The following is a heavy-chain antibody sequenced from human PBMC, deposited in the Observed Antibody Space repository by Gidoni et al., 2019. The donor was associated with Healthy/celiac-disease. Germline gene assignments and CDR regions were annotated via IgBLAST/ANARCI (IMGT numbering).Heavy chain of an antibody. J-gene: IGHJ6*02. CDR1: GFTFSSYS. CDR2: ISSSSSYI. D-gene: IGHD3-22*01. V-gene: IGHV3-21*01. Sequence: EVQLVESGGGLVKPGGSLRLSCAASGFTFSSYSMNWVRQAPGKGLEWVSSISSSSSYIYYADSVKGRFTISRDNAKNSLYLQMNSLRAEDTAVYYCALGSSGYYGGMDVWGQGTTVTVSS. CDR3: ALGSSGYYGGMDV.